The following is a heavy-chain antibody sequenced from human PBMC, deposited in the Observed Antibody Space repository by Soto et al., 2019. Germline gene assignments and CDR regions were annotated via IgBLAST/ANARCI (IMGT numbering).Heavy chain of an antibody. CDR2: TWSGGRGE. Sequence: GGSLRLSCAAYGFTFSHYGIHWVRQAPGKGLEWVALTWSGGRGENYADSVRGRFTVSTDNSKTTVYLQMNSLRVEDTAVYYCAKDDDTSSHFSLLDFRGQGTLVTVSS. CDR1: GFTFSHYG. CDR3: AKDDDTSSHFSLLDF. D-gene: IGHD3-22*01. V-gene: IGHV3-33*06. J-gene: IGHJ4*02.